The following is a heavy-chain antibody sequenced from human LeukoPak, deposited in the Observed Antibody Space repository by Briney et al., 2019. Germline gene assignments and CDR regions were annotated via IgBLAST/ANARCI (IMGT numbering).Heavy chain of an antibody. D-gene: IGHD2-15*01. CDR1: GFTFSSYA. J-gene: IGHJ4*02. V-gene: IGHV3-30-3*01. Sequence: GGSLRLSCAASGFTFSSYAMHWVRQAPGKGLEWVAVISYDGSNKYYADSVKGRFTISRDNSKNTLYLQMNSLRAEDTAVYYCALGYCSGGSCYFPLLYWGQGTLVTVSS. CDR2: ISYDGSNK. CDR3: ALGYCSGGSCYFPLLY.